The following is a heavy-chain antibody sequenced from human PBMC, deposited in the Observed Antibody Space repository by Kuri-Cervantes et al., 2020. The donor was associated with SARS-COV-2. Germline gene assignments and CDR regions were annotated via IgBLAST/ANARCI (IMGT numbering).Heavy chain of an antibody. D-gene: IGHD6-19*01. CDR3: ARDRASGWRGGFGY. J-gene: IGHJ4*02. CDR1: GFTFSSYG. V-gene: IGHV3-30*02. CDR2: IRYDGSNK. Sequence: GESLKISCAASGFTFSSYGMHWVRQAPGKGLEWVAFIRYDGSNKYYADSVKGRFTISRDNAKNSLYLQMNSLRAEDTAVYYCARDRASGWRGGFGYWGQGTLVTVSS.